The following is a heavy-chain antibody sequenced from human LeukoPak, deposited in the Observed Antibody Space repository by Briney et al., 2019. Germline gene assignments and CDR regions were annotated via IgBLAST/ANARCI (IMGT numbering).Heavy chain of an antibody. CDR2: INQDGSIK. J-gene: IGHJ4*02. CDR3: VRTLVDY. Sequence: GGSLRLSCAASGFTFGSYAMGWVRQAPGKGLEWVANINQDGSIKYYVDSVKGRFTISRDNPKNSLYLLMNNLRAEDTALYYCVRTLVDYWGQGALVTVSS. CDR1: GFTFGSYA. V-gene: IGHV3-7*01.